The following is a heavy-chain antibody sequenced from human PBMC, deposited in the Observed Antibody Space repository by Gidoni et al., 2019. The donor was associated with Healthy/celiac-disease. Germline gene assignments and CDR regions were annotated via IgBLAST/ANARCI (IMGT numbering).Heavy chain of an antibody. J-gene: IGHJ6*02. CDR1: GFTVSSNY. CDR3: ARDPGYYYYYGMDV. V-gene: IGHV3-66*01. CDR2: IYSGGST. D-gene: IGHD3-10*01. Sequence: EVQLVESGGGLVQPGGSLRLSCAASGFTVSSNYMSCVRQAPGKGLEWVSVIYSGGSTYYADSVKGRFTISRDNSKNTLYLQMNSLRAEDTAVYYCARDPGYYYYYGMDVWGQGTTVTVSS.